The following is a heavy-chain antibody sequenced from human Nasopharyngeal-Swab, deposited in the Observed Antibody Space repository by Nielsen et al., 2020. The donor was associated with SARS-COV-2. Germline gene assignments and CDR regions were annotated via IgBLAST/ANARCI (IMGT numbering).Heavy chain of an antibody. D-gene: IGHD3-3*01. J-gene: IGHJ3*02. V-gene: IGHV3-33*01. CDR1: GFTFSSYG. CDR3: ARGPRLLRFLEWLFSLDAFDI. Sequence: GESLKISCAASGFTFSSYGMHWVRQAPGKGLEWVAVIWYDGSNKYYADSVKGRFTISRDNSKNTLYLQMNSLRAEDTAVYYCARGPRLLRFLEWLFSLDAFDIWGQGTMVTVS. CDR2: IWYDGSNK.